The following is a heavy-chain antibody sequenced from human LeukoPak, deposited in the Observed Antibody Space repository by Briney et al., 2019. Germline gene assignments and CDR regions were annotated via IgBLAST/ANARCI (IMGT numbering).Heavy chain of an antibody. D-gene: IGHD3-10*01. CDR1: GYSITTGYY. V-gene: IGHV4-38-2*02. Sequence: SETLSLTCTVFGYSITTGYYWGWIRQPPGKGLEWIGSIYHSGSTFYNPSLKSRVTISVDTSKNQFSLKLSSVTAADTAIYYCARDQDYYGSGSYGPDHWGQGTQVTVSS. CDR2: IYHSGST. J-gene: IGHJ4*02. CDR3: ARDQDYYGSGSYGPDH.